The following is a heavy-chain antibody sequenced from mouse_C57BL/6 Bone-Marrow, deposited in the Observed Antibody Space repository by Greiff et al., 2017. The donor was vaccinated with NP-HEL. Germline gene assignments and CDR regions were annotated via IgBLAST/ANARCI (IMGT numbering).Heavy chain of an antibody. V-gene: IGHV1-55*01. CDR1: GYTFTSYW. Sequence: QVQLQQPGAELVKPGASVKMSCKASGYTFTSYWITWVKQRPGQGLEWIGDIYPGSGSTNYNEKFKSKATLTVDTSSSTAYMQLSSLTSEDSAVYYCAREGHYYGSSFFAYWGQGTLVTVSA. J-gene: IGHJ3*01. D-gene: IGHD1-1*01. CDR2: IYPGSGST. CDR3: AREGHYYGSSFFAY.